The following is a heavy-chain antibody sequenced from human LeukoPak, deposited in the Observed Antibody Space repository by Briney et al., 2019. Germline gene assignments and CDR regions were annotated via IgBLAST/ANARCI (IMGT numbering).Heavy chain of an antibody. D-gene: IGHD3-3*01. V-gene: IGHV3-72*01. CDR3: VRRHDSLDY. CDR2: SRNKDHRYST. J-gene: IGHJ4*02. Sequence: GGSLSLFCAVSGFTFSDHYVDWVRQAAGKGLEWVGRSRNKDHRYSTEYAASVKGRFTISRDESKNSLYLQMNSLKIEDTAIYYCVRRHDSLDYWGQGTMVTVSS. CDR1: GFTFSDHY.